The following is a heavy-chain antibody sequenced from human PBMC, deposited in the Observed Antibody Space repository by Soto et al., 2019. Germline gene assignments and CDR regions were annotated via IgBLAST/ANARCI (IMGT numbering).Heavy chain of an antibody. CDR2: INHSGST. J-gene: IGHJ4*02. CDR1: GGSFSGYY. Sequence: SETLSLTCAVYGGSFSGYYWSWIRQPPGKGLEWIGEINHSGSTNYNPSLKSRVTISVDTSKNQFSLKLGSVTAADTAVYYCARANIVLMVYATTYYFDYWGQGTLVTVSS. CDR3: ARANIVLMVYATTYYFDY. D-gene: IGHD2-8*01. V-gene: IGHV4-34*01.